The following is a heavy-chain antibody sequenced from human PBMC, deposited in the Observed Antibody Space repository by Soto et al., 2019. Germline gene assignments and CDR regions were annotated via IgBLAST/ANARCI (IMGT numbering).Heavy chain of an antibody. CDR3: ARLYYDYV. Sequence: HPGGSLRLSCAGSGFTFETYSMNWVRQAAGKGLEWIAYISYDSDTIQYADSVKGRFTISRDNAKNSLYLQMNSLRDEDTAVYYCARLYYDYVWRQGTTGTVAS. J-gene: IGHJ6*02. CDR2: ISYDSDTI. V-gene: IGHV3-48*02. D-gene: IGHD3-3*01. CDR1: GFTFETYS.